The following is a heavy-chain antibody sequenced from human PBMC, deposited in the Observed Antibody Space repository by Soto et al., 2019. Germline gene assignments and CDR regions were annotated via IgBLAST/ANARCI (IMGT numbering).Heavy chain of an antibody. J-gene: IGHJ2*01. V-gene: IGHV3-73*02. CDR3: TRHALQYCGGDCYLLPYFDL. D-gene: IGHD2-21*02. Sequence: EVPLVESGGGLVQPGGSLKLSCAASGFTFSGSAMHWVRQASGKGLEWIGRIRSKANNYATVYAASVKGRFTISREDSKNTAHLKMNSLKTGETAVYYCTRHALQYCGGDCYLLPYFDLWGRGTLVTVSS. CDR1: GFTFSGSA. CDR2: IRSKANNYAT.